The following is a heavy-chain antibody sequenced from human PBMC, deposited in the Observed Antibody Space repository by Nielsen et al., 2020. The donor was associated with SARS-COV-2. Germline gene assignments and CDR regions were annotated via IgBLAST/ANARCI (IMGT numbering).Heavy chain of an antibody. J-gene: IGHJ4*02. Sequence: SETLSLTCAVYGGSFSGYYWSWIRQPPGKGLEWIGEINHSGSTNYNPSLKSRVTISVDTSKNQFSLKLSSVTAADTAVYYCARAGGYDSSGYYYEDYWGQGTLVTVSS. D-gene: IGHD3-22*01. CDR2: INHSGST. V-gene: IGHV4-34*01. CDR1: GGSFSGYY. CDR3: ARAGGYDSSGYYYEDY.